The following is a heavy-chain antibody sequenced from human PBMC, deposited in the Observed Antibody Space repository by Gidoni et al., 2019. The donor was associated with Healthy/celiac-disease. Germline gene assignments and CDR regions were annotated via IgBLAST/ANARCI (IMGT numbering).Heavy chain of an antibody. V-gene: IGHV4-34*01. Sequence: QVQLQQWGAGLFKPSETLSLTCAVYGWSFSGYYWSWNRQPPGKGLEWIGEINHRGSTNYNPSLKSRVTISVDTAKNQFSLKLSSVTAADTAVYYCARGSSSSWYRRVYYYYGMDVWGQGTTVTVSS. CDR2: INHRGST. D-gene: IGHD6-13*01. CDR3: ARGSSSSWYRRVYYYYGMDV. J-gene: IGHJ6*02. CDR1: GWSFSGYY.